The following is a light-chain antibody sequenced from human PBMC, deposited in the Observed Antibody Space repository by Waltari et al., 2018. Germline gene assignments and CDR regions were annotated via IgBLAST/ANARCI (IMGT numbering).Light chain of an antibody. Sequence: QSALTQPASVSGSPGQSITISCTGTSSDVGFYNYVSWYQQHPGKAPKLMIYDVSERPSWVSNRFSGSKSGNTASLTISGLQAEDEADDYCNSYAGSSSWVFGGGTKLTVL. V-gene: IGLV2-14*01. J-gene: IGLJ3*02. CDR3: NSYAGSSSWV. CDR1: SSDVGFYNY. CDR2: DVS.